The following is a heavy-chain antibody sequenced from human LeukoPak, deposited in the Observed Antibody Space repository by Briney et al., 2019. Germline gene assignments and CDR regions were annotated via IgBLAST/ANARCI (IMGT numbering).Heavy chain of an antibody. CDR3: ARSSGTGTFSY. D-gene: IGHD6-25*01. Sequence: SETLSLTCTVSGDSISRSTYYWAWIRQPPGTGVEWIGSVYYGRSPYYNPSLESRATISVDTSKNHFSLKMSSVTAADTAVYYCARSSGTGTFSYWGQGTLVTVSS. J-gene: IGHJ4*02. CDR2: VYYGRSP. CDR1: GDSISRSTYY. V-gene: IGHV4-39*02.